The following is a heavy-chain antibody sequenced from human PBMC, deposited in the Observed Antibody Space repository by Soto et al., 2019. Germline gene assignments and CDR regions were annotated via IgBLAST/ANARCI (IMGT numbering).Heavy chain of an antibody. CDR3: ARYAGSSWFDY. CDR2: INYSGRT. J-gene: IGHJ4*02. D-gene: IGHD6-13*01. V-gene: IGHV4-59*01. Sequence: LSLTCTVSGGSISTYYWSWIRQPPGKGLEWIGYINYSGRTNYNPSLKSRVTMSLDTSKNQFSLKLRSVTAADTAVFYCARYAGSSWFDYWGQGTLVTVSS. CDR1: GGSISTYY.